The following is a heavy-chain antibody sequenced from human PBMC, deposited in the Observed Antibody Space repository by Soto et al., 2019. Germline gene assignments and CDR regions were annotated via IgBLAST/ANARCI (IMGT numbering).Heavy chain of an antibody. Sequence: QITLKESGPTLVKPTQTLTLTCTFSGFSLSTSGVGVGWIRQPPGKALEWLALIYWDDDKRFSPSLKNRLTITKDTSKNQVVLTLTNVDPVDTATYYCAHPNDYGDHGGRGWYFDLWGRGTLVTVSS. CDR3: AHPNDYGDHGGRGWYFDL. D-gene: IGHD4-17*01. CDR1: GFSLSTSGVG. J-gene: IGHJ2*01. CDR2: IYWDDDK. V-gene: IGHV2-5*02.